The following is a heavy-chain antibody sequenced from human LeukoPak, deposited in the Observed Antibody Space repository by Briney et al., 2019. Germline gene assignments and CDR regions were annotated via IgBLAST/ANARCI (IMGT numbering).Heavy chain of an antibody. CDR2: ISGSGGST. Sequence: QAGGSLRLSCAASGFTFSTYAMNWVRQAPGKGLEWVSAISGSGGSTYYADSVKGRFTISRDNSKNTLYLQMNSLKTEDTAVYYCTTEIDYGAYYYYYYYMDVWGKGATVTVSS. V-gene: IGHV3-23*01. CDR1: GFTFSTYA. CDR3: TTEIDYGAYYYYYYYMDV. J-gene: IGHJ6*03. D-gene: IGHD4-17*01.